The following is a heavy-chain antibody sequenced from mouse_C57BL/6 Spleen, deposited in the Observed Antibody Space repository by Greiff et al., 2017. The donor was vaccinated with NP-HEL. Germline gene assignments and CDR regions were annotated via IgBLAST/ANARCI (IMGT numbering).Heavy chain of an antibody. CDR3: ARERDYYAMDY. Sequence: EVHLVESGPGLVKPSQSLSLTCSVTGYSITSGYYWNWIRQFPGNKLEWMGYISYDGSNNYNPSLKNRFSITRDTSKNQFFLKLNSVTTEDTATYYCARERDYYAMDYWGQGTSVTVSS. V-gene: IGHV3-6*01. J-gene: IGHJ4*01. CDR1: GYSITSGYY. CDR2: ISYDGSN.